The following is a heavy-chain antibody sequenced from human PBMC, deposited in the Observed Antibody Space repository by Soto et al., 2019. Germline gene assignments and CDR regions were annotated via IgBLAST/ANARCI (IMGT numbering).Heavy chain of an antibody. CDR3: AKSLSGWYVFDN. V-gene: IGHV3-23*01. CDR1: GFTFSNYA. J-gene: IGHJ4*02. Sequence: EAQLLDSGGGLVQPGGSLRLSCAVSGFTFSNYAMSWVRQAPGKGLEWVSLISGSADSTRSADSVKGRFAISRANSKNTLYLQMNSRSADDTAVYYCAKSLSGWYVFDNWGQGTLVIVSS. D-gene: IGHD6-19*01. CDR2: ISGSADST.